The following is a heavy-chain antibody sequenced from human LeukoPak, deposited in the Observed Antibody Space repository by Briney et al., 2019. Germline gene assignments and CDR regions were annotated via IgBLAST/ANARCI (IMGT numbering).Heavy chain of an antibody. CDR2: ISAYNGNT. CDR1: GYTFTSYG. Sequence: GASVKVSCKASGYTFTSYGISWVRQAPGQGLEWMGWISAYNGNTNYAQKLQGRVTMTTDTSTSTACMELRSLRSDDTAVYYCARDLFAYNDFWSGYYTPRPSPPDYWGQGTLVTVSS. V-gene: IGHV1-18*01. CDR3: ARDLFAYNDFWSGYYTPRPSPPDY. J-gene: IGHJ4*02. D-gene: IGHD3-3*01.